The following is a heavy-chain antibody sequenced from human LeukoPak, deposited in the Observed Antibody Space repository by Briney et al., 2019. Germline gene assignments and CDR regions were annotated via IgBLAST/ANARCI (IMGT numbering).Heavy chain of an antibody. CDR3: ARVYYDSSFGEDA. V-gene: IGHV1-2*06. J-gene: IGHJ5*02. CDR2: INPNSGGT. D-gene: IGHD3-22*01. CDR1: GYTFTGYY. Sequence: ASVKVSCKASGYTFTGYYIHWVRQAPGQGLEWMGRINPNSGGTNYAQKFQGRVTMTRDTSISTAYMELSRLRSDDTAVYYCARVYYDSSFGEDAWGQGTLVTVSS.